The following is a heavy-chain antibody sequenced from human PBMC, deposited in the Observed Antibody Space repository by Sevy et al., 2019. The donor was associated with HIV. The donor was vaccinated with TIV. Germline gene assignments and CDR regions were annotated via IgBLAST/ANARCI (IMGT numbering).Heavy chain of an antibody. CDR1: GYTFTSYY. Sequence: ASVKVSCKASGYTFTSYYMHWVRQAPGQGLEWMGIINPSGGSTSYAQKFQGRVTMTRGTSTSTVYMELSSLRSEDTAVYYCARDPLPITMVRGVLGYYFDYWGQGTLVTVSS. CDR2: INPSGGST. V-gene: IGHV1-46*01. D-gene: IGHD3-10*01. J-gene: IGHJ4*02. CDR3: ARDPLPITMVRGVLGYYFDY.